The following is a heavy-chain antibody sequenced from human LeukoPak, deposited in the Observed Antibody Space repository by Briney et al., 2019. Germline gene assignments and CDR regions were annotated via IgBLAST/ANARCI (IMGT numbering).Heavy chain of an antibody. CDR3: ASLTRGDGVDV. CDR2: MFYNGNT. V-gene: IGHV4-59*01. J-gene: IGHJ6*02. Sequence: SETLSLTCNVSGGSINGYYWTWIRQPPQKGLEWIGYMFYNGNTNYNPSLKSRATISVDTSQKQISLRLASVTAADTGTYHCASLTRGDGVDVWGQGTTVTVS. CDR1: GGSINGYY. D-gene: IGHD1-26*01.